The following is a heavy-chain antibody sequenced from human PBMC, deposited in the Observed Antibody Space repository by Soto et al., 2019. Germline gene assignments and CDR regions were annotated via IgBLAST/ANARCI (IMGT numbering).Heavy chain of an antibody. V-gene: IGHV1-69*02. Sequence: ALVKVSCTASGGTFSSYTISWVRQAPGQGLEWMGRIIPILGIANYAQKFQGWVTMTRDTSISTAYMELSRLRSDDTAVYYCARYHVLSHDYGGGMDVWGQGTTVTVSS. D-gene: IGHD4-17*01. CDR1: GGTFSSYT. J-gene: IGHJ6*02. CDR2: IIPILGIA. CDR3: ARYHVLSHDYGGGMDV.